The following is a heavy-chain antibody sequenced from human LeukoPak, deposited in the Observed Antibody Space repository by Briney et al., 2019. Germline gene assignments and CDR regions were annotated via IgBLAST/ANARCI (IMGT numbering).Heavy chain of an antibody. J-gene: IGHJ5*02. CDR2: IYYSGST. V-gene: IGHV4-30-4*01. CDR1: GGSISSGDYY. CDR3: ARLSYSSSWYFSLFYWFDP. Sequence: PSETLSLTCTVSGGSISSGDYYWSWIRQPPGTGLEWIGYIYYSGSTYYNPSLKSRVTISVDTSKNQFSLKLSSVTAADTAVYYCARLSYSSSWYFSLFYWFDPWGQGTLVTVSS. D-gene: IGHD6-13*01.